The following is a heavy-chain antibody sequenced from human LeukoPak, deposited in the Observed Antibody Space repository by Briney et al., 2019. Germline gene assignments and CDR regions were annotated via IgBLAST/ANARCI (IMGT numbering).Heavy chain of an antibody. V-gene: IGHV3-21*01. D-gene: IGHD6-19*01. CDR3: AREASLYSSGCFDP. CDR1: GFTFSSYS. J-gene: IGHJ5*02. CDR2: ISSSSSYI. Sequence: GGSLRLSCAASGFTFSSYSMNWVRQAPGKGLEWVSSISSSSSYIYYADSVKGRFTISRDNAKNSLYQQMNSLRAEDTAVYYCAREASLYSSGCFDPWGQGTLVTVSS.